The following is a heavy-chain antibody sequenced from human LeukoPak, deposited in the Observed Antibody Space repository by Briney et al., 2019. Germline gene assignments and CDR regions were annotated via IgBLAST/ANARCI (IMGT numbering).Heavy chain of an antibody. D-gene: IGHD5-18*01. CDR1: GGSFSGYY. Sequence: SETLSLTCAVYGGSFSGYYWSWIRQPPGKGLEWIGEINHSGSTNYNPSLKSRVTISVDTSKNQFSLELSSVTAADTAVYYCAREGEYQLTRSYGYDYWGQGTLVTVSS. V-gene: IGHV4-34*01. CDR3: AREGEYQLTRSYGYDY. CDR2: INHSGST. J-gene: IGHJ4*02.